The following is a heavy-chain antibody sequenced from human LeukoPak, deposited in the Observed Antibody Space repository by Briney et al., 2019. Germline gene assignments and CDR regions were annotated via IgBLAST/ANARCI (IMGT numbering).Heavy chain of an antibody. V-gene: IGHV5-51*01. CDR2: IYPGDSDT. Sequence: GESLKISCKGSGYSFTSYWIGWVRQMPGKGLERMGIIYPGDSDTRYSPSFQGQVTISADKSISTAYLQWSSLKASDTAMYYCARHDSYTDPYSSSPYWGQGTLVTVSS. CDR3: ARHDSYTDPYSSSPY. D-gene: IGHD6-6*01. J-gene: IGHJ4*02. CDR1: GYSFTSYW.